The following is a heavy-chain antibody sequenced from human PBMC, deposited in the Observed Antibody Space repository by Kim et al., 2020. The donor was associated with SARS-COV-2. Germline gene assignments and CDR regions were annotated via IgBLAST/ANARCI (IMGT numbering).Heavy chain of an antibody. CDR3: ARAVPDDIVVVVAATGPYYYYGMDV. D-gene: IGHD2-15*01. Sequence: SETLSLTCAVYGGSFSGYYWSWIRQPPGKGLEWIGEINHSGSTNYNPSLKSRVTISVDTSKNQFSLKLSSVTAADTAVYYCARAVPDDIVVVVAATGPYYYYGMDVWGQGTTVTVSS. V-gene: IGHV4-34*01. CDR1: GGSFSGYY. CDR2: INHSGST. J-gene: IGHJ6*02.